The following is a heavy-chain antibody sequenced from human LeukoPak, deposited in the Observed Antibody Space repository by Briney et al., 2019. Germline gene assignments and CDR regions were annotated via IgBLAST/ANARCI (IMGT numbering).Heavy chain of an antibody. V-gene: IGHV4-31*03. CDR2: IYYSGST. D-gene: IGHD3-10*01. J-gene: IGHJ6*02. CDR1: GGSVSSGGHY. Sequence: SETLSLTCSVSGGSVSSGGHYWSWIRQHPGEGLEWIGYIYYSGSTYYHPSLKSRVIISVDTSKNQFSLKLSSVIAADTAVYYCARGRISMIRGVIVYYYGMDVWGHGTTVTVS. CDR3: ARGRISMIRGVIVYYYGMDV.